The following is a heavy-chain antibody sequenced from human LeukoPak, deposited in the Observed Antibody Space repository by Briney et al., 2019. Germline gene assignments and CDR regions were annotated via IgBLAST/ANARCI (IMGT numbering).Heavy chain of an antibody. V-gene: IGHV3-30*04. CDR1: GFTFSSYA. CDR2: ISYDGSNK. J-gene: IGHJ6*03. CDR3: ATSTSRGPYYYYMDV. Sequence: PGGSLRLPCAASGFTFSSYAMHWVRQAPGEGLEWVAVISYDGSNKYYADSVKGRFTISRDNSKNSLYLQMNSLRAEDTAVYYCATSTSRGPYYYYMDVWGKGTTVTVSS. D-gene: IGHD2-2*01.